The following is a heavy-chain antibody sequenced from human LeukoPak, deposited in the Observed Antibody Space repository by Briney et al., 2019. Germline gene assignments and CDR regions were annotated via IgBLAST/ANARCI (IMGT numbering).Heavy chain of an antibody. V-gene: IGHV1-8*03. J-gene: IGHJ6*03. CDR2: MNPNSGNT. CDR3: ARSQGTYSSSSGYYYYYMDV. CDR1: GYTFTSYD. D-gene: IGHD6-13*01. Sequence: ASVKVSCKASGYTFTSYDINWVRQATGQGLEWMGWMNPNSGNTGYAQKFQGRVTITRNTSTSTAYMELSSLRSEDTAVYYCARSQGTYSSSSGYYYYYMDVWGKGTTVTISS.